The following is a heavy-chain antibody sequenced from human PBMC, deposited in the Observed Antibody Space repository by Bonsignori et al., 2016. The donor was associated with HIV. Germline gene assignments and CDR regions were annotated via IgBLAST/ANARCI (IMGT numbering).Heavy chain of an antibody. CDR2: IIPVLRTA. V-gene: IGHV1-69*01. D-gene: IGHD1-26*01. CDR3: ARNIVGATLAYFDS. Sequence: QVQLVQSGAEVKKPGSSVKVSCKTSGGTFSSYAIAWVRQAPGQGLEWMGGIIPVLRTADYAQKLQGRISITADESTATAYMELRSLRSEDTALYYCARNIVGATLAYFDSWG. CDR1: GGTFSSYA. J-gene: IGHJ4*01.